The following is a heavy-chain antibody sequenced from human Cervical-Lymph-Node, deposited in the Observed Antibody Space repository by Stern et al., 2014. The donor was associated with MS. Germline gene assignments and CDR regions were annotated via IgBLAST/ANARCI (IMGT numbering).Heavy chain of an antibody. J-gene: IGHJ4*02. CDR3: ARDFVDTAMITRSDYLDC. CDR1: GYTLTNYP. Sequence: VQLLESGSELKKPGASVKVSCKASGYTLTNYPINWVRQAPGQGLEWMGWINTNTGNSTYAQDFTGRSVFSLDTSVSTAYLQISNLKAEDTAVYYCARDFVDTAMITRSDYLDCWGQGTLVTVSS. D-gene: IGHD5-18*01. V-gene: IGHV7-4-1*02. CDR2: INTNTGNS.